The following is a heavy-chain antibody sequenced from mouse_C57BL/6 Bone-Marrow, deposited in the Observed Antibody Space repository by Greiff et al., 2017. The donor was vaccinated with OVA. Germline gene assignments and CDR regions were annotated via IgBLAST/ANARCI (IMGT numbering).Heavy chain of an antibody. CDR1: GFTFSSYA. Sequence: EVMLVESGGGLVKPGGSLKLSCAASGFTFSSYAMSWVRQTPEKRLEWVATISDGGSYTYYPDNVKGRFTISRDNAKNNLYLQMSHLKSEDTAMYYCAKDLGGDYAMDYWGQGTSVTVSS. CDR3: AKDLGGDYAMDY. J-gene: IGHJ4*01. CDR2: ISDGGSYT. V-gene: IGHV5-4*01.